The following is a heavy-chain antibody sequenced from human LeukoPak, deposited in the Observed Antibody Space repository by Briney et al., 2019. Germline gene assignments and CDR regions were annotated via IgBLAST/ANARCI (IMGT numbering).Heavy chain of an antibody. CDR1: GFTFSSYA. J-gene: IGHJ4*02. CDR3: EKGNGYSYGRYYFDY. V-gene: IGHV3-23*01. Sequence: GGSLRLSCAASGFTFSSYAMGWVRQAPGKGLEWVSAITASGGNTYYADSVKGRFTISRDNSKNTLYLQVNSLRAEDTAVYYCEKGNGYSYGRYYFDYWGQGTLVTVSS. D-gene: IGHD5-18*01. CDR2: ITASGGNT.